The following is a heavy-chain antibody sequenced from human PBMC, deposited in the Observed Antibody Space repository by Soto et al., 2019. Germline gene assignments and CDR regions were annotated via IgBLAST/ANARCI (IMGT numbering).Heavy chain of an antibody. CDR3: ARDHVVVAATFRASYYGMDV. J-gene: IGHJ6*02. D-gene: IGHD2-15*01. V-gene: IGHV3-30-3*01. CDR1: GFTFSSYA. CDR2: ISYDGSNK. Sequence: QVQLVESGGGVVQPGRSLRLSCAASGFTFSSYAMHWVRQAPGKGLEWVAVISYDGSNKYYADSVKGRFTFSRDNSKNTLYLQMNSLRAEDTAVYYCARDHVVVAATFRASYYGMDVWGQGTTVTVSS.